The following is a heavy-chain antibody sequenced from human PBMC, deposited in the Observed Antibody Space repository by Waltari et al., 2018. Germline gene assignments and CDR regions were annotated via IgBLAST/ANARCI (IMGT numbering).Heavy chain of an antibody. CDR1: GFTFSDHP. CDR2: ISYDGDKK. V-gene: IGHV3-30*04. D-gene: IGHD3-22*01. Sequence: VQLVESGGGVVQPGRSLRLSCAASGFTFSDHPMFWVRQAPGKGLEWVAFISYDGDKKYYTDSVKGRFTISRDNSKNTLYLQMNRLRAEDRAMYFCARDPHSSGYYPYFDYWGQGTLVTVSS. CDR3: ARDPHSSGYYPYFDY. J-gene: IGHJ4*02.